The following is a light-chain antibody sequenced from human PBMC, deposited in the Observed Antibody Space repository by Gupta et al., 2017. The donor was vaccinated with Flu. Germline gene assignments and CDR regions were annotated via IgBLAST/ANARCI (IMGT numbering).Light chain of an antibody. J-gene: IGLJ3*02. CDR1: SSDVGSYNR. Sequence: SSDVGSYNRVSWYQQPPGTAPKLMIYEVSNRPSGVPDRFSGSKSGNTASLTISGPQAEDEADYYCSSYTSTSTLVFGGGTKLTVL. CDR3: SSYTSTSTLV. CDR2: EVS. V-gene: IGLV2-18*02.